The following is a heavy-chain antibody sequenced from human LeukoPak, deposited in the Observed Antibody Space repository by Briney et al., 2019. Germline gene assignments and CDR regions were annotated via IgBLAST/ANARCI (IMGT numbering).Heavy chain of an antibody. CDR3: ARVYYGSGSLHYYYYYMDV. Sequence: GGSLRLSCAASGFTVSSNYMSWVRQAPGEGLEWVSVTYSGGRTYYADSVKGRFTISRDNSKNTLYLQMNSLRAEDTAVYYCARVYYGSGSLHYYYYYMDVWGKGTTVTISS. J-gene: IGHJ6*03. V-gene: IGHV3-53*01. D-gene: IGHD3-10*01. CDR1: GFTVSSNY. CDR2: TYSGGRT.